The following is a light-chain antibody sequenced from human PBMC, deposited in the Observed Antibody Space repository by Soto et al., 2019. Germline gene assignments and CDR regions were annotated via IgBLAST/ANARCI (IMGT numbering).Light chain of an antibody. Sequence: EIVMTQSPATLSVSPGQRATLSCRASQSLSSNLAWYQQKPGQAPRLLIYGASTRATGIPARFSGSGSGTEFTLTISSLQSEDFAVYYCQQYNNWPLLFGPGTKVDIK. CDR2: GAS. V-gene: IGKV3-15*01. CDR1: QSLSSN. J-gene: IGKJ3*01. CDR3: QQYNNWPLL.